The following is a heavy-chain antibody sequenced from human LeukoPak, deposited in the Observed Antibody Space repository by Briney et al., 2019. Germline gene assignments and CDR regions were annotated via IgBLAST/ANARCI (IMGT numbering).Heavy chain of an antibody. D-gene: IGHD3-3*01. V-gene: IGHV3-30*03. Sequence: PGRSLRLSCAASGFTFSSYGIHWVRQAPGKGLEWVAVISYDGRNEYYADSVKGRFTISRDNAKNSLYLQMNSLRAEDTAVYYCARTSSPYYDFWSGYLDLDYWGQGTLVTVSS. CDR3: ARTSSPYYDFWSGYLDLDY. CDR1: GFTFSSYG. J-gene: IGHJ4*02. CDR2: ISYDGRNE.